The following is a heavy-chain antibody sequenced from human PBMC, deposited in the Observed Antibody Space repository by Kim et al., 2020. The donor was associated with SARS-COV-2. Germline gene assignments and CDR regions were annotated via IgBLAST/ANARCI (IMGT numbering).Heavy chain of an antibody. V-gene: IGHV3-30*18. CDR1: GFTFSSYG. CDR3: AKDFSYGDYVVMALGIDY. CDR2: ISYDGSNK. J-gene: IGHJ4*02. D-gene: IGHD4-17*01. Sequence: GGSLRLSCAASGFTFSSYGMHWVRQAPGKGLEWVAVISYDGSNKYYADSVKGRFTISRDNSKNTLYLQMNSLRAEDTAVYYCAKDFSYGDYVVMALGIDYWGQGTLVAVSS.